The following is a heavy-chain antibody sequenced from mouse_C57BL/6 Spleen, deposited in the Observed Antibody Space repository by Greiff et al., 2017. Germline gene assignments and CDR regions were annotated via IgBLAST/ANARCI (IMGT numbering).Heavy chain of an antibody. CDR3: ARIGGFAY. J-gene: IGHJ3*01. V-gene: IGHV5-17*01. CDR2: ISSGSSTI. CDR1: GFTFSDYG. Sequence: EVKLEASGGGLVKPGGSLKLSCAASGFTFSDYGMHWVRQAPEKGLEWVAYISSGSSTIYYADTVKGRFTISRDNAKNTLFLQMTSLRSEDTAMYYCARIGGFAYWGQGTLVTVSA.